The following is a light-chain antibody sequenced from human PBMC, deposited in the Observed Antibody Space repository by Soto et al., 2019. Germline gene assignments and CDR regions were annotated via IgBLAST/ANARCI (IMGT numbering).Light chain of an antibody. Sequence: EIVMTQSPATLSVSPGGRATLSCRASQSISDTLAWYQQKPGQAPRLLISSPSRGATGFPARFSGSGSGTGFTLTISSLQSEDFAVYYCQQYNNWPWTFGQGTKVEIK. CDR3: QQYNNWPWT. J-gene: IGKJ1*01. CDR1: QSISDT. CDR2: SPS. V-gene: IGKV3-15*01.